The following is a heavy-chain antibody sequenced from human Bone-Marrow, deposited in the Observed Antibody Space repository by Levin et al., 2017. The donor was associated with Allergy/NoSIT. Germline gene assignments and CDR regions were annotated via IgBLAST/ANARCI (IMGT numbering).Heavy chain of an antibody. J-gene: IGHJ5*02. CDR3: ARAGVAPRNNWFDP. V-gene: IGHV4-4*02. Sequence: SETLSLTCAVSGGSISSSNWWSWVRQPPGKGLEWIGEIYHSGSTNYNPSLKSRVTISVDKSKNQFSLKLSSVTAADTAVYYCARAGVAPRNNWFDPWGQGTLVTVSS. CDR1: GGSISSSNW. D-gene: IGHD3-10*01. CDR2: IYHSGST.